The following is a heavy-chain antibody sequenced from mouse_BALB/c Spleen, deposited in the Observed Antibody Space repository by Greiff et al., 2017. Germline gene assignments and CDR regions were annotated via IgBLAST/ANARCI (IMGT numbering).Heavy chain of an antibody. CDR2: IDPSDSET. CDR3: ARSGDYDEEVFVY. D-gene: IGHD2-4*01. Sequence: VQLVESGPQLVRPGASVKISCKASGYSFTSYWMYWVKQRPGQGLEWIGMIDPSDSETRLNQKFKDKATLTVDKSSSTAYMQLSSPTTEDSAVYYFARSGDYDEEVFVYWGQGTTLTVSS. J-gene: IGHJ2*01. CDR1: GYSFTSYW. V-gene: IGHV1S126*01.